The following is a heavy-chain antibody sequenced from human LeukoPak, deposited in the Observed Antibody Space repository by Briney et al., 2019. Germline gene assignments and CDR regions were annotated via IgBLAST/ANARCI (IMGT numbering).Heavy chain of an antibody. D-gene: IGHD6-19*01. Sequence: SETLSLTCAVYGGSFSGYYWSWIRQPPGKGLEWIGEINHSGSTNYNPSLKSRVTISADTSKNQFSLKLSSVTAADTAVYYCARDLGAVAGYYYMDVWGKGTTVTVSS. CDR3: ARDLGAVAGYYYMDV. J-gene: IGHJ6*03. V-gene: IGHV4-34*01. CDR2: INHSGST. CDR1: GGSFSGYY.